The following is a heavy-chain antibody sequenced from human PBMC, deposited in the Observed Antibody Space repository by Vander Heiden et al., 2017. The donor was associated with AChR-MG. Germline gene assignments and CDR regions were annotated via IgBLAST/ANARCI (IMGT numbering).Heavy chain of an antibody. CDR1: GGSISSYY. V-gene: IGHV4-59*01. CDR3: ARIAGAPKALFDY. D-gene: IGHD6-19*01. CDR2: IYYSGST. Sequence: QVQLQESGPGRVKPSETRSPTCTVPGGSISSYYWSWIRQPPGKGLEWIGYIYYSGSTNYNPALKSRVTISVDTSKNQFSLKLSSVTAADTAVYYCARIAGAPKALFDYWGQGTLVTVSS. J-gene: IGHJ4*02.